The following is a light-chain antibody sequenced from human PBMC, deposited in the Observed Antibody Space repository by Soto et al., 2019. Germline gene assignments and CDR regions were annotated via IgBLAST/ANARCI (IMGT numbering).Light chain of an antibody. V-gene: IGKV3-20*01. CDR1: QSFSSSY. Sequence: EIVLTQSPGTLSLSPGERATLSCRASQSFSSSYLAWYQQKPGQAPRLLIYGASSRATGIPDRFSGSGSGTDFTLTISRLEPEDFAVYYCQQYGSSTSWTFGQGTKVDXK. CDR2: GAS. CDR3: QQYGSSTSWT. J-gene: IGKJ1*01.